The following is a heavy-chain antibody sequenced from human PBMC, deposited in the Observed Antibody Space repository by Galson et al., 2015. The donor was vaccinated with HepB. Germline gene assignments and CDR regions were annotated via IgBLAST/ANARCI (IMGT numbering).Heavy chain of an antibody. CDR1: GFTFSSYG. CDR3: ARDLRGYSTITEY. D-gene: IGHD3-22*01. Sequence: SLRLSCAASGFTFSSYGMHWVRQAPGKGLGWVSTISGSGDSTNYADSVKGRFTISRDNSKNTLYLQVNSLRAEDTAVYYCARDLRGYSTITEYWGQGTLVTVSS. J-gene: IGHJ4*02. CDR2: ISGSGDST. V-gene: IGHV3-23*01.